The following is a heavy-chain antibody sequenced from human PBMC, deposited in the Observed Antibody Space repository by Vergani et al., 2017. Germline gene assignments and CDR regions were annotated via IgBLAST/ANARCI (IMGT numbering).Heavy chain of an antibody. CDR1: GGSINSFF. D-gene: IGHD6-13*01. J-gene: IGHJ5*02. V-gene: IGHV4-4*07. CDR3: ARRNSAAAGSPFDP. Sequence: QVQLQESGPGLVKPSETLSLTCTVSGGSINSFFWNWIRQPAGKGLEWIGRIYTSGTTNYNPSLKSRVTMSVDTSKNQFSLKLSSVTAADTAVYYCARRNSAAAGSPFDPWGQGTLVTVSS. CDR2: IYTSGTT.